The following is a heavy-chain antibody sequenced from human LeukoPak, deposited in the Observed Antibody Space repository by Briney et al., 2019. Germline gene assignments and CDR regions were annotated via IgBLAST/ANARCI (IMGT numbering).Heavy chain of an antibody. Sequence: PGGSLRLSCAASGFTFSSYAMSWVRQAPGKGLEYVSAISSNGGSTYYANSVKGRFTISRDNSKNTLYLQMGSLRAEDMAVYYCARSRYYDSSGYYYGYLQHWGQGTLVTVSS. CDR2: ISSNGGST. J-gene: IGHJ1*01. CDR3: ARSRYYDSSGYYYGYLQH. CDR1: GFTFSSYA. V-gene: IGHV3-64*01. D-gene: IGHD3-22*01.